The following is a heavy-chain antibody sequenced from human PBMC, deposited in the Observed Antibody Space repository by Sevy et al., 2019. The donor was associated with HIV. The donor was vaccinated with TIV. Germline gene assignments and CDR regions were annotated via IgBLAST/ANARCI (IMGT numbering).Heavy chain of an antibody. CDR3: AKGWLQWPYAY. V-gene: IGHV3-23*01. J-gene: IGHJ4*02. D-gene: IGHD6-19*01. CDR2: ISGAVGRA. CDR1: GFTFSNFA. Sequence: GGSLRLSCAASGFTFSNFAMTWVRQAPGKGLECVSSISGAVGRANYADSVKGRFTISRDNSKSTLYLQMNNLRVDDTAVYYCAKGWLQWPYAYWGEGTLVTVSS.